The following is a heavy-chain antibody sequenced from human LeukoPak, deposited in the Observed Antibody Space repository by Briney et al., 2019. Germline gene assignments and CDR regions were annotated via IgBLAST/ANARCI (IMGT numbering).Heavy chain of an antibody. J-gene: IGHJ2*01. D-gene: IGHD6-19*01. CDR1: GGSFSGYY. V-gene: IGHV4-34*01. CDR2: INHSGST. Sequence: SETLSLTCAVYGGSFSGYYWSWIRQPPGKGLEWIGEINHSGSTNYNPSLKSRVTISVDTSKNQFSLKLSSVTAADTAVYYCARAVAWYFDLWGRGTLVTVSS. CDR3: ARAVAWYFDL.